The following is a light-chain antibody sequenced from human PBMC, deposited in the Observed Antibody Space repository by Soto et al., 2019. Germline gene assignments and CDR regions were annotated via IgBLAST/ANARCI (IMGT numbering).Light chain of an antibody. CDR2: EGT. Sequence: QSALTQPASVSGSPGQSITISCTGTNSDVGSYNRVSWFQHHPGKAPKLIIFEGTKRRSGVSNRFSGSKSGNTASLTISGLKAEDDADYYCCSYAGSTTLYVFGTGTKLTVL. CDR3: CSYAGSTTLYV. V-gene: IGLV2-23*01. CDR1: NSDVGSYNR. J-gene: IGLJ1*01.